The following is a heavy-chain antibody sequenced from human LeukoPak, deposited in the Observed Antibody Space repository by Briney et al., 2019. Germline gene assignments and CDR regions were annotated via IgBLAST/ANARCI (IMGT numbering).Heavy chain of an antibody. V-gene: IGHV2-5*01. CDR1: GFSLRTSGVG. CDR3: ARVDTSMITVAFHY. CDR2: IYWNDDK. Sequence: SGPTLVKPTQTLPLTCTFSGFSLRTSGVGVGWIRQPPGKALEWLALIYWNDDKRYSPSLKSRLSIAKDTSKNQVVLTMTNVDPVDTATYYCARVDTSMITVAFHYWGQGTLVTVSS. D-gene: IGHD5-18*01. J-gene: IGHJ4*02.